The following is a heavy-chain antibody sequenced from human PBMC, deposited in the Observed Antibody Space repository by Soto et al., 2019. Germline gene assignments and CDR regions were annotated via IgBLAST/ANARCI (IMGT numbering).Heavy chain of an antibody. Sequence: QVQLVQSGAEVKKPGSSVKVSCKASGGTFSSYAISWVRQAPGQGLEWMGWIIPIIGTANYAQKIQGRVTITTTDSTSTAYMDVSGLRSEDSALYYCAKEAIVMVPAAMAYAYYGMDVWGKGTTLTVSS. V-gene: IGHV1-69*01. D-gene: IGHD2-2*01. CDR2: IIPIIGTA. CDR1: GGTFSSYA. J-gene: IGHJ6*04. CDR3: AKEAIVMVPAAMAYAYYGMDV.